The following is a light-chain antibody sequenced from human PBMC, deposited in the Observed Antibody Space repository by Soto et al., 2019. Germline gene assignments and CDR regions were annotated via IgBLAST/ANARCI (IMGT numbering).Light chain of an antibody. CDR2: DVS. CDR1: SSDVGGYNY. V-gene: IGLV2-14*01. J-gene: IGLJ3*02. CDR3: SSYTSSSKV. Sequence: QSALTQPASVSGSPGQSITISCTGTSSDVGGYNYVSWYQQHPGKAPKLMIYDVSNRPSGVSNRFSGSKSGNTASVTISGLQAEDEADYYCSSYTSSSKVFGGGTKVTVL.